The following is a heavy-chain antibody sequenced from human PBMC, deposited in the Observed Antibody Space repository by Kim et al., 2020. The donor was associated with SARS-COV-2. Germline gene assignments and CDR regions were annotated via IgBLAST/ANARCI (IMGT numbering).Heavy chain of an antibody. V-gene: IGHV4-39*01. Sequence: SETLSLTCTVSGGSINSFTDYWGWIRQPPGKGLEWIGSFAYNGNTYYNPSLKSRVTISADASKNQFSLILSSVTAADTAKYYCAGRKLAGDTRPWGPGT. CDR3: AGRKLAGDTRP. CDR1: GGSINSFTDY. D-gene: IGHD1-26*01. J-gene: IGHJ1*01. CDR2: FAYNGNT.